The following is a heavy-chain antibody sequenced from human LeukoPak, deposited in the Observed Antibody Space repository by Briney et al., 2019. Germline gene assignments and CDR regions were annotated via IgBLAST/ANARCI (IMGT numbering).Heavy chain of an antibody. CDR1: GFTFSRYA. D-gene: IGHD2-2*02. V-gene: IGHV3-21*01. CDR2: ISSSSDYI. J-gene: IGHJ4*02. Sequence: KPGGSLRLSCAGSGFTFSRYAMSWVRQAPGKGLEWVSSISSSSDYIYYADSVKGRFTISRDNAKNSLYLQMNSLRAEDTAVYYCARDIEHCSSTSCYRHHGNFDYWGQGTLVTVSS. CDR3: ARDIEHCSSTSCYRHHGNFDY.